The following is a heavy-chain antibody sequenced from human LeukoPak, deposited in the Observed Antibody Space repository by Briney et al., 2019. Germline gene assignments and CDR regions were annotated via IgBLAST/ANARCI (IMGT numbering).Heavy chain of an antibody. D-gene: IGHD5/OR15-5a*01. CDR2: IHGSGGTT. V-gene: IGHV3-23*01. CDR3: AKGSLMVSTAFFDY. Sequence: GGSLRPSCAASGFTFSSYAMSWVRQAPGKGLEWVSTIHGSGGTTYYADSVKGRFTISRDNSKNTLYLQMNSLRAEDTAVYYCAKGSLMVSTAFFDYWGQGTLVTVSS. CDR1: GFTFSSYA. J-gene: IGHJ4*02.